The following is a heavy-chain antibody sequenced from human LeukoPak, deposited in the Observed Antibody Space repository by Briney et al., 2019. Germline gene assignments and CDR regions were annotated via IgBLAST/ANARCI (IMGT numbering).Heavy chain of an antibody. J-gene: IGHJ6*02. Sequence: ASVKVSCKASGYILSDYYVHWIRQALGQGLEWMGWIDPNSGGTHHAPNFQGRATMTRDSAISTVYLDLRRLTSDDTAIYYCARSRRPFYYYGMHVWGLGTSVTVSS. CDR1: GYILSDYY. CDR3: ARSRRPFYYYGMHV. CDR2: IDPNSGGT. V-gene: IGHV1-2*02.